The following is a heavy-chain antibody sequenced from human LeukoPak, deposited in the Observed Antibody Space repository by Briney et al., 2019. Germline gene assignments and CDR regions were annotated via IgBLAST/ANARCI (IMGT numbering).Heavy chain of an antibody. V-gene: IGHV3-53*01. CDR1: GFIVSNNY. D-gene: IGHD6-19*01. CDR2: IYSGGST. J-gene: IGHJ5*02. CDR3: ARDLGFIPTQIAVAGTGWFDP. Sequence: GGSLRLSCAPSGFIVSNNYMTWVRQAPGKGLEWVSVIYSGGSTYYADSVKGRFTISRDNSKNTLYLQMNSLRAEDTAVYYCARDLGFIPTQIAVAGTGWFDPWGQGTLVTVSS.